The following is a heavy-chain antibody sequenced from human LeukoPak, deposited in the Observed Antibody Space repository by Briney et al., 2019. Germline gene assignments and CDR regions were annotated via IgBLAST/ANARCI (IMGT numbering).Heavy chain of an antibody. CDR1: GYTFSSYG. CDR3: ARDMVGLAADGNWFDP. J-gene: IGHJ5*02. Sequence: ASVKVSCKASGYTFSSYGISWVRQAPGQGLEWMGLIATYNSKTKYAEKIQGRVTMTTDTSTTTAYMELRTLRSDDTAVYYCARDMVGLAADGNWFDPWGQGTLVTVSS. D-gene: IGHD6-13*01. V-gene: IGHV1-18*01. CDR2: IATYNSKT.